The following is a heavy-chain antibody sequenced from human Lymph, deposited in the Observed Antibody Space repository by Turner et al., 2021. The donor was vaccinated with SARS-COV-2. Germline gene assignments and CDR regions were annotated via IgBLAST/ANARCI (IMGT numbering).Heavy chain of an antibody. V-gene: IGHV4-4*07. CDR1: GGSISSYY. Sequence: QVQLQESGPGLVKPSETLSLTCTVSGGSISSYYWSWIRQPAGKGLEWIGRIYTSVSTNYNSSLKSRVTMSVDTSKNQFSLKLSSVTAADTAVYYFARDGYYDSSGYYLRGEGVFDLWGRGTLVTVSS. J-gene: IGHJ2*01. D-gene: IGHD3-22*01. CDR2: IYTSVST. CDR3: ARDGYYDSSGYYLRGEGVFDL.